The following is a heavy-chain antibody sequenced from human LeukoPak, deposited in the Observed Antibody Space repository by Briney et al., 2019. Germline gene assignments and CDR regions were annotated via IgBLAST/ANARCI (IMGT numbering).Heavy chain of an antibody. CDR3: AKDRGKYDISKRDYGMDV. CDR1: GFTFSSYA. D-gene: IGHD3-9*01. V-gene: IGHV3-23*01. CDR2: ISNSAVST. J-gene: IGHJ6*02. Sequence: GGSLRLSCAASGFTFSSYAMSWVRQAPGKGLEWVSAISNSAVSTYYADSVKGRFTITRDNPKNTLHLQMNSLRAEDTAVYYCAKDRGKYDISKRDYGMDVWGQGTTVTVSS.